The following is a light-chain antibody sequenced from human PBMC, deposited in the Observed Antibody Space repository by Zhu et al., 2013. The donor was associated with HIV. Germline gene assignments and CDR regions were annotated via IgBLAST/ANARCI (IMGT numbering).Light chain of an antibody. J-gene: IGKJ1*01. Sequence: EFVLTQSPGTLSLSPGERATLSCRASQSVTSTYLAWYQQKPGQASRLLIYGASRRATGIPDRFSGSGSGTDFTLTVSRLEPEDFAVYYCQQRSNWPTWTFGQGTKVEIK. CDR3: QQRSNWPTWT. CDR2: GAS. V-gene: IGKV3D-20*02. CDR1: QSVTSTY.